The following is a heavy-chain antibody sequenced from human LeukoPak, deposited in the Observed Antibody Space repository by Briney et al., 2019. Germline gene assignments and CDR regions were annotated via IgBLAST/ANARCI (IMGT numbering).Heavy chain of an antibody. V-gene: IGHV4-61*02. CDR3: ARNLIPEQLVMNF. D-gene: IGHD6-13*01. CDR1: GGSISSGSYY. Sequence: SETLSLTCTVSGGSISSGSYYWSWIRQPAGKGLEWIGRIYTSGSTNYNPSLKSRVTISVDTSKNQFSLKLSSVTAADTAVYYCARNLIPEQLVMNFWGQGTLVTVSS. CDR2: IYTSGST. J-gene: IGHJ4*02.